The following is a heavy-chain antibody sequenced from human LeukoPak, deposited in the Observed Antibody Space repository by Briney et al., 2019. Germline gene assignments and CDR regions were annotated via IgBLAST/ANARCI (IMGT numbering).Heavy chain of an antibody. CDR3: AREFRVVMTAFLDY. Sequence: ASVKVSCKASGYTFSDNYIHWVRQAPGQGLEWVGWIKPNTGATHYSKRFQGRVTMTRDTSVSTAYMGLTSLRSDDTAVYFCAREFRVVMTAFLDYWGQGTLVIVSS. CDR2: IKPNTGAT. J-gene: IGHJ4*02. V-gene: IGHV1-2*02. D-gene: IGHD2-21*02. CDR1: GYTFSDNY.